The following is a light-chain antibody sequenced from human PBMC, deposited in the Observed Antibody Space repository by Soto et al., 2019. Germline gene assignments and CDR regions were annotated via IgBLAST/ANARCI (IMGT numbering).Light chain of an antibody. CDR2: GAS. Sequence: DIVLTQSPGTLSLSPGERATLSCRASQSVSSNLAWYQQKPGQAPRLLIYGASSRATGIPVRFSGSGSGTDFTLTISRLEPEDFAVYYCQQYGSSPPSSTFGQGTRLEIK. CDR3: QQYGSSPPSST. V-gene: IGKV3-20*01. CDR1: QSVSSN. J-gene: IGKJ5*01.